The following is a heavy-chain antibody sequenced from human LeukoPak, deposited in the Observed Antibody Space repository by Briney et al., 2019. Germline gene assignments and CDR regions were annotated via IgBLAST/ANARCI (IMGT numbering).Heavy chain of an antibody. J-gene: IGHJ4*02. V-gene: IGHV4-39*01. CDR3: ISGSRSIPFDY. CDR2: IYYSGST. Sequence: SETLSLTCTVSGGSISSSSYYWGWIRQPPGKGLEWIGSIYYSGSTYYNPSLKSRVTISVDTSKNQFSLKLSSVTAADTAVYYCISGSRSIPFDYWGQGTLVTVSS. CDR1: GGSISSSSYY. D-gene: IGHD3-10*01.